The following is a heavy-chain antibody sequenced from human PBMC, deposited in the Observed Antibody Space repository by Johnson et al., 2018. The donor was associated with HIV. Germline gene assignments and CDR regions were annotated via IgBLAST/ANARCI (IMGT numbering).Heavy chain of an antibody. V-gene: IGHV3-23*04. CDR2: ISGSGGST. CDR1: GFTFSDYY. D-gene: IGHD6-6*01. CDR3: ARDRAPVYSSSSSPFDAFDI. J-gene: IGHJ3*02. Sequence: VQLVESGGGLVKPGGSLRLSCAASGFTFSDYYMSWIRQGTGKGLEWVSAISGSGGSTYYADSVTGRFPISRDNSKNTLYLQMNSLRADDTAVYYCARDRAPVYSSSSSPFDAFDIWGQGTMVTVSS.